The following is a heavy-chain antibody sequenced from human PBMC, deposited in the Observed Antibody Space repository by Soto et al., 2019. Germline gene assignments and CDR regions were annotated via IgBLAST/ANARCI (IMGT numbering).Heavy chain of an antibody. J-gene: IGHJ6*02. CDR3: ARVDTAMATPHYYGMDV. CDR1: GGTFSSYA. Sequence: SVKDSCKASGGTFSSYAISRVRQAPGQELEWMGGIIPIFGTANYKQKFQGRVTITADESTSTAYMELSSLRSEDTAVNYCARVDTAMATPHYYGMDVWGQGTMVTVSS. CDR2: IIPIFGTA. V-gene: IGHV1-69*13. D-gene: IGHD5-18*01.